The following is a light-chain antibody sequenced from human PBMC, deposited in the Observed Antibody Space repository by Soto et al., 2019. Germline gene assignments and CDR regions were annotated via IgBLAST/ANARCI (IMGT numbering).Light chain of an antibody. CDR1: SSNVGSNP. CDR3: AAWDDSLNALV. CDR2: SVN. V-gene: IGLV1-44*01. J-gene: IGLJ2*01. Sequence: QSVLTQPPSASGTPGQRVTISCSGSSSNVGSNPVDWYQQIPGTAPKVLIYSVNQRPAGVPDRFSGSKSGTSASLAINGLQSDDGSNYYCAAWDDSLNALVFGGGTKLTVL.